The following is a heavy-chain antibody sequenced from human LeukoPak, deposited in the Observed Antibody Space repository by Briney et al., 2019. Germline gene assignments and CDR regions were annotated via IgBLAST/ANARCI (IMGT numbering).Heavy chain of an antibody. CDR3: ARDDYGDPTRESFDS. Sequence: GGSLRLSCAASGFTFSIYDTNWVRQAPGKGLEWVSYINSVGGTTYADSVKGRFTISRDNAKNSLFLQMNSLRAEDTAVYYCARDDYGDPTRESFDSWGQGTLVTVSS. D-gene: IGHD4/OR15-4a*01. CDR1: GFTFSIYD. CDR2: INSVGGT. J-gene: IGHJ4*02. V-gene: IGHV3-48*04.